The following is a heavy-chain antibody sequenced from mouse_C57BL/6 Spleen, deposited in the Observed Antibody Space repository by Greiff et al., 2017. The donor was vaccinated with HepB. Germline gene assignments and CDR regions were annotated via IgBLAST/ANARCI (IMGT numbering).Heavy chain of an antibody. Sequence: VKLMESGPGLVQPSQSLSITCTVSGFSLTSYGVHWVRQSPGKGLEWLGVLWSGGSTDSNAAFISRLSISKDNSKSQVFFKMNSLQADDTAIYYCASNYYGSRVYAMDYWGQGTSVTVSS. V-gene: IGHV2-2*01. CDR2: LWSGGST. J-gene: IGHJ4*01. CDR1: GFSLTSYG. D-gene: IGHD1-1*01. CDR3: ASNYYGSRVYAMDY.